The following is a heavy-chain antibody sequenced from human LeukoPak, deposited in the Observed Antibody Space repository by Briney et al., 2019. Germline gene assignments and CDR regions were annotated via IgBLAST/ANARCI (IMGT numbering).Heavy chain of an antibody. D-gene: IGHD6-13*01. Sequence: GGSLRLSCAASGFTFSSYVMTWVRQAPGKGLEWISTITGTIIKTEYTDSLKGRLSVSRDNYRNTLYLQLDNLRADDTATYYCAKALSSSWYDPFDIRGQGTMVTVSS. CDR2: ITGTIIKT. J-gene: IGHJ3*02. CDR1: GFTFSSYV. V-gene: IGHV3-23*01. CDR3: AKALSSSWYDPFDI.